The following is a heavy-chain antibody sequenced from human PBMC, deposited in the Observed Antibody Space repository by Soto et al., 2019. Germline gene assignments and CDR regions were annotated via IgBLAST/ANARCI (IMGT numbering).Heavy chain of an antibody. V-gene: IGHV4-34*01. CDR3: ARGRRSLGPAGGWFDP. J-gene: IGHJ5*02. CDR1: GGSFSGYY. D-gene: IGHD2-15*01. CDR2: INHSGST. Sequence: SETLSLTCAVYGGSFSGYYWSWIRQPPGKGLEWIGEINHSGSTNYNPSLKSRVTISVDTSKNQFSLKLSSVTAADTAVYYCARGRRSLGPAGGWFDPWGQGTLVTVSS.